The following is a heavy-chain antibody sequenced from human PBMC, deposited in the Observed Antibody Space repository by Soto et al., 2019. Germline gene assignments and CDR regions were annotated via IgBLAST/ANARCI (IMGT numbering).Heavy chain of an antibody. V-gene: IGHV1-24*01. CDR1: GYTLTELS. J-gene: IGHJ4*02. CDR2: FDPEDGET. CDR3: ALTVTTSSNFDY. Sequence: ASVKVSCKVSGYTLTELSMHWVRQAPGKGLEWMGGFDPEDGETIYAQKFQGRVTMTEDTSTDTAYMELSSLRSEDTAVYYCALTVTTSSNFDYWGQGTLVTVSS. D-gene: IGHD4-17*01.